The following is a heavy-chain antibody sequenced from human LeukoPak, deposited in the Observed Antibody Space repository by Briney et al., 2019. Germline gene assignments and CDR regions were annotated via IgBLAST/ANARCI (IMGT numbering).Heavy chain of an antibody. D-gene: IGHD4/OR15-4a*01. Sequence: ASVKVSCKSSGYTFTSYGIIWVRQAPGQGLEWMGWISAYNGNTNYAQKLQGRVTMTTDTSTSTAYMELRSLRSDDTAVYHCARAPQGTFNYGGNWFDPWGQGTLVTVSS. CDR3: ARAPQGTFNYGGNWFDP. CDR2: ISAYNGNT. J-gene: IGHJ5*02. CDR1: GYTFTSYG. V-gene: IGHV1-18*01.